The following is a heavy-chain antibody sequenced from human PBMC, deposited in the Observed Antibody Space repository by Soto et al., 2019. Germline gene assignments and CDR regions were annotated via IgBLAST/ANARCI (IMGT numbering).Heavy chain of an antibody. CDR2: LSGSGAST. D-gene: IGHD2-15*01. Sequence: EVQLLESGGGLVQPGGSLRLSCAASGFAFSSYAMSWVRQAPGKGLEWVSSLSGSGASTYYADSVKGRFTISRDNSKNTLYLQMNSLTAEETAIYYCASYPVGYCRCGSCHPVDPWGQGTMVTVSS. CDR3: ASYPVGYCRCGSCHPVDP. CDR1: GFAFSSYA. V-gene: IGHV3-23*01. J-gene: IGHJ5*02.